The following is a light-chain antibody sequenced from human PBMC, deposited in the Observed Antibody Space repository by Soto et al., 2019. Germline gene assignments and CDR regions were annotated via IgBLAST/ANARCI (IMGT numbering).Light chain of an antibody. Sequence: DIQLTQSPSFLSASVGDRVTITCRASQGISSYLAWYQQKPGKAPKLLIHAASTLQSGVPSRFSGSGSGTEFTLTISSLQPEDCATYYCQQLISYPLNFGGGTKVDIK. CDR1: QGISSY. CDR3: QQLISYPLN. J-gene: IGKJ4*01. CDR2: AAS. V-gene: IGKV1-9*01.